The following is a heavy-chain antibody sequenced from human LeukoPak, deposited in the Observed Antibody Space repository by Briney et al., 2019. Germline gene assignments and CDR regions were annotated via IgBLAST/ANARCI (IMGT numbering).Heavy chain of an antibody. Sequence: ASVKVSCKASGYTFTSYGISWVRQAPGQGLEWMGWISAYNGNTNYAQELQGRVTMTTDTSTSTAYMELRSLRSDDTAVYYCARDTIFSYYYYMDVWGKGTTVTISS. CDR2: ISAYNGNT. D-gene: IGHD3-9*01. J-gene: IGHJ6*03. CDR3: ARDTIFSYYYYMDV. CDR1: GYTFTSYG. V-gene: IGHV1-18*01.